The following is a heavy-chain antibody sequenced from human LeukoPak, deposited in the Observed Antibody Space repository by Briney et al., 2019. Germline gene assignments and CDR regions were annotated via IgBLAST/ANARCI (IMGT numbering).Heavy chain of an antibody. D-gene: IGHD2-15*01. V-gene: IGHV4-34*01. CDR1: GGSFSGYY. J-gene: IGHJ5*02. CDR2: NNHSGST. Sequence: SETLSLTCAVYGGSFSGYYWSWIRQPPGKGLEWIGDNNHSGSTYYNPSLKSRVTISVDTSKNQFSLKLSSVAAADTAVYYCARTGGVGRKDWFDPWGQGTLVTVSS. CDR3: ARTGGVGRKDWFDP.